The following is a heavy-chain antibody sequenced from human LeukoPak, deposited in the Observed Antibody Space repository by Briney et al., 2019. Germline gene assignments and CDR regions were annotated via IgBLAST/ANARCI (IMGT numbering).Heavy chain of an antibody. CDR3: ARGFDYDYVWGSYPPSYYYYGMDV. V-gene: IGHV3-64*01. D-gene: IGHD3-16*02. Sequence: PGGSLRLSCAASGFTFSSYAMHWVRQAPGKGLEYVSAISSNGGSTYYANPVKGRFTISRDNSKNTLYLQMGSLRAEDMAVYYCARGFDYDYVWGSYPPSYYYYGMDVWGQGTTVTVSS. CDR1: GFTFSSYA. J-gene: IGHJ6*02. CDR2: ISSNGGST.